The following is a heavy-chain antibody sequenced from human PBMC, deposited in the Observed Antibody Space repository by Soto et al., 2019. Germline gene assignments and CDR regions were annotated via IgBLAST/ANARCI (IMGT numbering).Heavy chain of an antibody. V-gene: IGHV1-18*01. CDR2: LNTYNGNT. D-gene: IGHD6-6*01. CDR3: ARDVLYSTSFHRRFDP. CDR1: GYTFNSYG. J-gene: IGHJ5*02. Sequence: QVQLVQSGGEVKKPGASVRVSCKASGYTFNSYGISWVRQAPGQGLEWMGWLNTYNGNTNYAQKFQGRVSMTTDTSKSTAYLELRSLGSDDTAVYYCARDVLYSTSFHRRFDPWGQGTLVTVSS.